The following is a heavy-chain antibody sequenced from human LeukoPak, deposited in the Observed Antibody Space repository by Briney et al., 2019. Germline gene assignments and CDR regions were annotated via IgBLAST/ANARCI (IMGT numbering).Heavy chain of an antibody. V-gene: IGHV4-39*07. CDR2: ICYSGTA. CDR1: GGSISSGSYC. D-gene: IGHD3-3*01. Sequence: SETLSLTCSLSGGSISSGSYCWGWIRQPPGKGLEWIGTICYSGTAYYNPSLKSRVTISVDTSKNQFSLKLSSVTAADTAVYYCARGGPPITIFGVVISWFDPWGQGTLVTVSS. J-gene: IGHJ5*02. CDR3: ARGGPPITIFGVVISWFDP.